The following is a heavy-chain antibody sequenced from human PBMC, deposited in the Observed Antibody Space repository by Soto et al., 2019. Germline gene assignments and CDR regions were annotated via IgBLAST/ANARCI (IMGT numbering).Heavy chain of an antibody. CDR2: ISYDGRKK. CDR3: VRQDHSGSDWFAT. V-gene: IGHV3-30*04. J-gene: IGHJ5*02. Sequence: PGGSLRLSCAASGFILSSFAIHWVRQAPGKGLEWAAVISYDGRKKYYADSMKGRFTISRDNSKNTLYLQMNSLSADDTAVYYCVRQDHSGSDWFATWGQGTLVIVSS. D-gene: IGHD6-19*01. CDR1: GFILSSFA.